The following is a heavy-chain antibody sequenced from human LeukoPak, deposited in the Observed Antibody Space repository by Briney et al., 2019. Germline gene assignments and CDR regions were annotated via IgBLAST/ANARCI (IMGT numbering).Heavy chain of an antibody. CDR3: ARERENYGENYFDY. CDR1: GGSISSYY. D-gene: IGHD4-17*01. V-gene: IGHV4-59*01. CDR2: IYYSGST. J-gene: IGHJ4*02. Sequence: SETLSLTCTVSGGSISSYYWSWIRQPPGKGLEWIGYIYYSGSTNYNPSLKSRVTISVDTSKNQFSLKLSSVTAADTAVYYCARERENYGENYFDYWGQGTLVTVSS.